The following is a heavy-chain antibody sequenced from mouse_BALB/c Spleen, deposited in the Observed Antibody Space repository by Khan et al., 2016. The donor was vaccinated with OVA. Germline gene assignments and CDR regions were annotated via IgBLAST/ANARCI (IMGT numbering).Heavy chain of an antibody. J-gene: IGHJ2*01. CDR2: ISSGGSYT. D-gene: IGHD1-1*01. Sequence: EVELVESGGGLVKPGGSLKFSCAASGFTFSNYAMSWVRQTPEKRLEWVATISSGGSYTYYPESVKGRFTISRDNANNTLYVQVRRLRSEDTAMFYVARTPGYYGSHYFDYWGQCTTLTVSS. CDR3: ARTPGYYGSHYFDY. CDR1: GFTFSNYA. V-gene: IGHV5-9-3*01.